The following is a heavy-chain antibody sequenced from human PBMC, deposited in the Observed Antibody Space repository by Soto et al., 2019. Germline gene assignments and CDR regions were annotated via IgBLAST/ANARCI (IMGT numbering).Heavy chain of an antibody. D-gene: IGHD3-16*01. CDR2: IIPMFGTT. CDR1: EGTFSSYA. V-gene: IGHV1-69*12. J-gene: IGHJ4*02. CDR3: ASGGGWATAEY. Sequence: QVQLVQSGAEVKKPGSSVKVSCKASEGTFSSYAISWVRQAPGQGLEWMGGIIPMFGTTHYAQKFQGRVTITADESTSTAYMDLSSLRSEDTAVDYWASGGGWATAEYWGQGTLLPVSS.